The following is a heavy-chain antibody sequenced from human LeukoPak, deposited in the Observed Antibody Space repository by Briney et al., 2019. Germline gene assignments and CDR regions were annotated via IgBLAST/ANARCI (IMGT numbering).Heavy chain of an antibody. CDR1: GYTFTSYY. Sequence: ASVKVSCKASGYTFTSYYMHWVRQAPGKGLEWMGGFDPEDGETIYAQKFQGRVTMTEDTSTDTAYMELSSLRSEDTAVYYCATSPSRYPQNTQIWFGELSGPLGYWGQGTLVTVSS. D-gene: IGHD3-10*01. J-gene: IGHJ4*02. CDR2: FDPEDGET. V-gene: IGHV1-24*01. CDR3: ATSPSRYPQNTQIWFGELSGPLGY.